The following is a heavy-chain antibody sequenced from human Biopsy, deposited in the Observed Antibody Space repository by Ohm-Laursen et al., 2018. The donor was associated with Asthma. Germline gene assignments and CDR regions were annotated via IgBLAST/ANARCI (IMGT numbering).Heavy chain of an antibody. CDR2: ISYDGSNK. CDR3: AKESGSNYAFDI. V-gene: IGHV3-30*18. CDR1: GFTFSSYG. J-gene: IGHJ3*02. Sequence: SLRLSCAASGFTFSSYGMHWVRQAPGKGLEWVAVISYDGSNKYYADSVKGRFTISRDNSKNTLYLQMNSLRAEDTAVYYCAKESGSNYAFDIWGQGAMVTVSS. D-gene: IGHD1-1*01.